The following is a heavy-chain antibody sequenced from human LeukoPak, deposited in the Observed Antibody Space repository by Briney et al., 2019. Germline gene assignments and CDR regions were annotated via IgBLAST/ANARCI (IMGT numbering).Heavy chain of an antibody. CDR1: GYSISSGYY. J-gene: IGHJ4*02. D-gene: IGHD2-21*01. V-gene: IGHV4-38-2*02. CDR3: ARGSDYCGDDCYDY. Sequence: PSETLSLTCTVSGYSISSGYYWGWIRQPPGKGLEWIGSIYHSGSTYYNPSLKSRVTISVDTSKNQFSLKLSSVTAADTAVYYCARGSDYCGDDCYDYWGQGTLVTVSS. CDR2: IYHSGST.